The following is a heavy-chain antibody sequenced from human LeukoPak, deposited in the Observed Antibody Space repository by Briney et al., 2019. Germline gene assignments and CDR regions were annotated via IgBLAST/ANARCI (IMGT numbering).Heavy chain of an antibody. CDR3: ARGGAQYFAN. Sequence: GGSLRLSCVASGFTFSTYNMNWVRQAPGKGLEWVSFISSGSEIIYYADSVKGRFTVSRDNDKKSLYLQMNSLRDVDTAVYYCARGGAQYFANWGQGTLVTVSS. CDR1: GFTFSTYN. J-gene: IGHJ4*02. D-gene: IGHD4/OR15-4a*01. CDR2: ISSGSEII. V-gene: IGHV3-48*02.